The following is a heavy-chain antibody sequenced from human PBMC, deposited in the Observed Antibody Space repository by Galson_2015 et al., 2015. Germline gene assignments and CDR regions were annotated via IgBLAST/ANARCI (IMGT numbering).Heavy chain of an antibody. CDR1: GYTFTGFY. J-gene: IGHJ4*02. V-gene: IGHV1-2*04. CDR2: INPNSGDT. Sequence: SVKVSCKASGYTFTGFYVHWVRQAPGQGLEWMGWINPNSGDTKYAQKFQGWFTTTRDTSISTAYMDLSRLKSDDTALYYCATASGDRCVSRCALDIWGQVTLVTVSS. CDR3: ATASGDRCVSRCALDI. D-gene: IGHD2-15*01.